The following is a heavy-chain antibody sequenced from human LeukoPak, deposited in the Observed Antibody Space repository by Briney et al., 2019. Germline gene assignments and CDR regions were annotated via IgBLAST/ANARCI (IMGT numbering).Heavy chain of an antibody. Sequence: PGGPLRLSCAASGFTFSSYEVNWVRQAPGKGLEWVSSISSGSSYIFYADSVKGRFTISRDNAKNSLYLQMNSLRAEDTAVYYCAREFFDREGGTTVLDYWGQGTLVTVSS. J-gene: IGHJ4*02. D-gene: IGHD1-26*01. CDR1: GFTFSSYE. V-gene: IGHV3-21*01. CDR3: AREFFDREGGTTVLDY. CDR2: ISSGSSYI.